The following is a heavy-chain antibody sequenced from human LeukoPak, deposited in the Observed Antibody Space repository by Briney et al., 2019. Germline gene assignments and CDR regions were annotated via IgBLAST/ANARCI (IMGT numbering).Heavy chain of an antibody. CDR3: ARVGLGVTKFFDY. CDR2: ISSSSSYI. Sequence: PGGSLRLSCAASGFTFSSYSMNWVRQAPGKGLEWVSSISSSSSYIYYADSVKGRFTISRDNAKNSLYLQMNSLRAEDTAVYYCARVGLGVTKFFDYWGQGTLVTVSS. J-gene: IGHJ4*02. CDR1: GFTFSSYS. D-gene: IGHD4-17*01. V-gene: IGHV3-21*01.